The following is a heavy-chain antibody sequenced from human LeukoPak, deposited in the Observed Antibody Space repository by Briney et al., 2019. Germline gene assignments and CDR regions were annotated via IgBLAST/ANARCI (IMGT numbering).Heavy chain of an antibody. Sequence: GGSLRLSCAASGFTFSSYGMHWVRQAPGKGLEGVAFIRYDGSNKYYADSVKGGFTIYRDNSKNTLYLQMNSLRAEDTAVYYCAKGGIAAAGTWGYYYYMDVWGKGTTVTVSS. CDR1: GFTFSSYG. CDR2: IRYDGSNK. CDR3: AKGGIAAAGTWGYYYYMDV. V-gene: IGHV3-30*02. J-gene: IGHJ6*03. D-gene: IGHD6-13*01.